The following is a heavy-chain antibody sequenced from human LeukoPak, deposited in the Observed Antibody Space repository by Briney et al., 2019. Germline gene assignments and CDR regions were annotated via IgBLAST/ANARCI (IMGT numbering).Heavy chain of an antibody. CDR2: ISAYNGNT. V-gene: IGHV1-18*01. D-gene: IGHD3-10*01. Sequence: GASVKVSFTASGYTFTSYGISWVRQAPGQGLEWMGWISAYNGNTNYAQKLQGRVTMTTDTSTSTAYMELRSLRSDDTAVYYCARVLGFGELLGFDYWGQGTLVTVSS. J-gene: IGHJ4*02. CDR3: ARVLGFGELLGFDY. CDR1: GYTFTSYG.